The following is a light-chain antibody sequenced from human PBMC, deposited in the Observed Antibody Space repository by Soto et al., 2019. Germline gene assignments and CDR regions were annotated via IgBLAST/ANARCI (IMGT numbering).Light chain of an antibody. CDR3: SSYTSSSTSFYV. J-gene: IGLJ1*01. CDR1: SSDVGGYNY. V-gene: IGLV2-14*01. CDR2: DVS. Sequence: QSALTQPASMSGSPGQSITISCTGTSSDVGGYNYVSWYQQHPGKAPKLMIYDVSNRPSGVSNRFSGSKSGNTASLTISGLQAEDEADYYCSSYTSSSTSFYVFGTGTKLTVL.